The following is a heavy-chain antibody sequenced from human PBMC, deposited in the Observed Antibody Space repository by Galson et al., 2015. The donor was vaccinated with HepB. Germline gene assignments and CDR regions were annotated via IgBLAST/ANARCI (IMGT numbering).Heavy chain of an antibody. Sequence: SLRLSCAASGFTFSSYWMTWVRQTPGKGLECVANIKQDGSEKSYVDSVKGRFTISRDNAKNSLYLQMNSLRVEDTALYYCARGYTPDDWGQGTLVTVSS. CDR2: IKQDGSEK. CDR3: ARGYTPDD. J-gene: IGHJ4*02. D-gene: IGHD1-1*01. V-gene: IGHV3-7*01. CDR1: GFTFSSYW.